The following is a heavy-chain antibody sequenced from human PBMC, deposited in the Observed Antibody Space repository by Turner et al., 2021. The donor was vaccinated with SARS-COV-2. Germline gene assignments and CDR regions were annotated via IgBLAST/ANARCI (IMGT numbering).Heavy chain of an antibody. CDR2: IQQDGSEK. D-gene: IGHD3-22*01. Sequence: EVQLGESGGGFVQAGRSLRHSCAALGFTFGGYWMSWVRQAPGKGLEWVANIQQDGSEKYYVDSVKGRFTISRDNAKNSLYLQMNSLRAEDTAVYYCARDGLHYYDISAYPNLASDYWGQGTLVTVSS. CDR1: GFTFGGYW. CDR3: ARDGLHYYDISAYPNLASDY. J-gene: IGHJ4*02. V-gene: IGHV3-7*01.